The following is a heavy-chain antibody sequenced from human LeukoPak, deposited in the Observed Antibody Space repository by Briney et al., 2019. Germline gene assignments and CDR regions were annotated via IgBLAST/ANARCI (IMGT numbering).Heavy chain of an antibody. D-gene: IGHD3-10*01. V-gene: IGHV3-23*01. Sequence: GGTLRLSCEASGFMFAGYGMGWVRQAPGKGLEWVSVISGDSATTYYADSVKGRFAISRDNSKNTVYLHMNSLRAEDTAVYFCAKYGAWGLWFGEPTTNFDYWGQGTLVTVSS. CDR2: ISGDSATT. CDR3: AKYGAWGLWFGEPTTNFDY. CDR1: GFMFAGYG. J-gene: IGHJ4*02.